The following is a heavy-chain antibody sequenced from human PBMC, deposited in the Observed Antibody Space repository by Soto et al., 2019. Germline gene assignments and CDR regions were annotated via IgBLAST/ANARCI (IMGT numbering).Heavy chain of an antibody. CDR2: INPNSGGT. CDR3: ARGREQLVPSCYYGMDV. J-gene: IGHJ6*02. Sequence: WASVKVSCKASGYTFTGYYMHWVRQAPGQGPAWMGWINPNSGGTNYAQKFQGRVTMTRDTSISTAYMELSRLRSDDTAVYYCARGREQLVPSCYYGMDVWGQGXTVTVYS. V-gene: IGHV1-2*02. CDR1: GYTFTGYY. D-gene: IGHD6-6*01.